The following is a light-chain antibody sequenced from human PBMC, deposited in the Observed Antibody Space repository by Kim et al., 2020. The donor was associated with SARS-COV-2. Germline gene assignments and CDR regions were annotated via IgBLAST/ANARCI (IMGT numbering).Light chain of an antibody. V-gene: IGLV1-47*01. CDR3: AAWDDSLSGPV. J-gene: IGLJ2*01. CDR2: RNN. Sequence: GQSVDISSSGSSSNIGSNYVSWYQQLPGTAPKLLIYRNNQRPSGVPDRFSGSKSGTSASLAISGLRSEDEADYYCAAWDDSLSGPVFGGGTQLTVL. CDR1: SSNIGSNY.